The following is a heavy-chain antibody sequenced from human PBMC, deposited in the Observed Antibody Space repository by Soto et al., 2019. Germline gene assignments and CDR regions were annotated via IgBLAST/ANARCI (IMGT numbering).Heavy chain of an antibody. D-gene: IGHD2-8*01. J-gene: IGHJ6*03. Sequence: GGSLRLSCAASGFTFSNAWMSWVRQAPGKGLEWVGRIKSKTDGGTTDYAAPVKGRFTISRDDSKNTLYLQMNSLKTEDTAVYYCTTVPLYFPGWVRYYMDVWGKGTTVTVSS. CDR3: TTVPLYFPGWVRYYMDV. CDR2: IKSKTDGGTT. CDR1: GFTFSNAW. V-gene: IGHV3-15*01.